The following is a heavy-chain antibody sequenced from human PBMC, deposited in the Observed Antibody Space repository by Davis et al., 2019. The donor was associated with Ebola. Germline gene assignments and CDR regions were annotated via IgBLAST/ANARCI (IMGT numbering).Heavy chain of an antibody. D-gene: IGHD6-13*01. CDR1: GFTFSGSA. CDR3: ARDSLYSSLYYYGMDV. J-gene: IGHJ6*02. CDR2: IKQDGSEK. V-gene: IGHV3-7*01. Sequence: GGSLRLSCAASGFTFSGSAMHWVRQASGKGLEWVANIKQDGSEKYYVDSVKGRFTISRDNAKNSLYLQMNSLRAEDTAVYYCARDSLYSSLYYYGMDVWGQGTTVTVSS.